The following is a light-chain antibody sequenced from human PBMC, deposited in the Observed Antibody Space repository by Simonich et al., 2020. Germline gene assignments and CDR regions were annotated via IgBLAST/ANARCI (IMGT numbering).Light chain of an antibody. Sequence: NFMLTQPHSVSESPGKTVTISCTRSSGSIASNYVQWDQQRPGSAPTTVIYEDNQRPPGVSERFSGSIDSSSNSASLTISGLKTEDEADYYCQSYDSSNRVFGGGTKLTVL. CDR3: QSYDSSNRV. CDR2: EDN. V-gene: IGLV6-57*03. J-gene: IGLJ3*02. CDR1: SGSIASNY.